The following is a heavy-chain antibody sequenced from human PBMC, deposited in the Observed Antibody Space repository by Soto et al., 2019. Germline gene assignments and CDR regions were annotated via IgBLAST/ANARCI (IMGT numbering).Heavy chain of an antibody. CDR3: ARDQGSHPGD. CDR2: THHSGST. J-gene: IGHJ4*02. D-gene: IGHD6-13*01. V-gene: IGHV4-4*02. Sequence: QVQLQESGPGLVRPSGTVSLTCAVSGLSISSDNWWSWVRQPPGKGPEWIGETHHSGSTNYNPSLKSRVTMSVVPSKDLFSLTLNSVTAADTAFYYCARDQGSHPGDWGQGTLVSVSS. CDR1: GLSISSDNW.